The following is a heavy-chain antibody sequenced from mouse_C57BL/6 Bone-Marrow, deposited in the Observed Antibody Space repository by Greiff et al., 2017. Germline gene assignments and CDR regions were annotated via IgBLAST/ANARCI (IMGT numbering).Heavy chain of an antibody. J-gene: IGHJ3*01. D-gene: IGHD2-5*01. CDR3: ATYYSNYAAY. CDR1: GFTFSDYG. Sequence: EVQVVESGGGLVKPGGSLKLSCAASGFTFSDYGMHWVRQAPEKGLEWVAYISSGSSTIYYADTVKGRFTISRDNAKNTLFLQMTSLMSEDTAMYYCATYYSNYAAYWGQGTLGTVSA. V-gene: IGHV5-17*01. CDR2: ISSGSSTI.